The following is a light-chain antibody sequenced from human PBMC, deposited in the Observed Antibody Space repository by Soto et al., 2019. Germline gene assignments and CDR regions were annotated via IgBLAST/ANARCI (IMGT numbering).Light chain of an antibody. J-gene: IGLJ2*01. CDR1: SSNIGRNT. CDR2: NDD. V-gene: IGLV1-44*01. CDR3: AVWDDSLNGPV. Sequence: QPVLTQPPSASETPGQRVSISCSGSSSNIGRNTMIWYQQLPGTAPKLLIYNDDQWPPGVPDRFSGSKSGTSASLAISGLQSDDEADYYCAVWDDSLNGPVFGGGTQLTVL.